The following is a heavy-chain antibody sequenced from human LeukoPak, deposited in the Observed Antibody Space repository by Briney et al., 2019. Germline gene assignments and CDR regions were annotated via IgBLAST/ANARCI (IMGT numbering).Heavy chain of an antibody. D-gene: IGHD2-15*01. CDR3: ARDRPYCSGGSCYPRGLDY. CDR1: GFIVSNHY. J-gene: IGHJ4*02. V-gene: IGHV3-66*03. CDR2: MYSSGNI. Sequence: GGSLRLSCAASGFIVSNHYMGWVRQAPGKGLDWVSVMYSSGNIHYADSVKGRFTISRDNSKNTLYLQMNSLRAEDTAVYYCARDRPYCSGGSCYPRGLDYWGQGTLVTVSS.